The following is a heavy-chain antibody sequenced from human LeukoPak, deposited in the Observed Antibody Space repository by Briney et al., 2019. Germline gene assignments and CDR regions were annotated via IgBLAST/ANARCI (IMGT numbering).Heavy chain of an antibody. CDR2: VYYSGTT. Sequence: SETLSLTCSVSGASLSRYYWSWIRQPPGKGLEWIGYVYYSGTTNYNPSLKSRVTISVDTSKNQFSLKLSSVTAADTAVYYCARHDRPSGSYYVSPDAFDIWGQGTMVTVSS. CDR3: ARHDRPSGSYYVSPDAFDI. J-gene: IGHJ3*02. V-gene: IGHV4-59*08. CDR1: GASLSRYY. D-gene: IGHD1-26*01.